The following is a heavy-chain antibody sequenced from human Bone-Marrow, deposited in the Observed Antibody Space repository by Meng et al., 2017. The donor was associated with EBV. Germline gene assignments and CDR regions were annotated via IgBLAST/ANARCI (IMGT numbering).Heavy chain of an antibody. J-gene: IGHJ4*02. V-gene: IGHV1-46*01. CDR2: FTPSDGST. Sequence: QRHRVQVGAEGRKPGASVKVSCKASGFTPSNPYVDWGRQAPGQGLEWMGVFTPSDGSTTIRQTLQGRVTMTSDTSTSTVYLELRSLTVFDTAVYYCATRYYYGSSGYIYWGQGTLVTVSS. CDR1: GFTPSNPY. CDR3: ATRYYYGSSGYIY. D-gene: IGHD3-22*01.